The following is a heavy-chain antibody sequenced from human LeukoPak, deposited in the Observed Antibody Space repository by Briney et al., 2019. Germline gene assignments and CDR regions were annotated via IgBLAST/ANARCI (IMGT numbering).Heavy chain of an antibody. CDR3: ARLPQREYNKYMDV. J-gene: IGHJ6*03. V-gene: IGHV1-18*01. D-gene: IGHD1-1*01. Sequence: ASVKVSGKAAGFTFSNYDISWVRQAPGHGLEWMGWISPHNGNTDYARKFQGRVTMTTDTATNTVYMEVRSLTSDDTAVFFCARLPQREYNKYMDVWGKGTSVTVAS. CDR1: GFTFSNYD. CDR2: ISPHNGNT.